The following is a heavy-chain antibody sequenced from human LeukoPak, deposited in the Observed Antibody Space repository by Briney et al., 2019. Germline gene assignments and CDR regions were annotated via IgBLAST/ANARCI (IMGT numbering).Heavy chain of an antibody. V-gene: IGHV3-33*06. CDR1: GFTSSSYG. CDR2: IWYDGSNK. J-gene: IGHJ1*01. CDR3: AKDALRVYYYDSSGYGYFQH. Sequence: PGGSLRLSCAASGFTSSSYGMHWVRQAPGKGLEWVAVIWYDGSNKYYADSVKGRFTISRDNSKNTLYLQMNSLRAEDTAVYYCAKDALRVYYYDSSGYGYFQHWGQGTLVTVSS. D-gene: IGHD3-22*01.